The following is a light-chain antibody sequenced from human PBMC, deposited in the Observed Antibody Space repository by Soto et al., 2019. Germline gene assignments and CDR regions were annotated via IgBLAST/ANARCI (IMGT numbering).Light chain of an antibody. CDR2: SNN. CDR3: AAWDDSLSGPV. CDR1: SSNIGSNY. J-gene: IGLJ2*01. Sequence: QSVLTQPPSASGTPGQRVTISCSGSSSNIGSNYVYWYQQIPGTAPKLLIYSNNERHSGIPDRFSGSKSGTSASLAISGLRSEDETDYYCAAWDDSLSGPVFGGGTKLTVL. V-gene: IGLV1-47*02.